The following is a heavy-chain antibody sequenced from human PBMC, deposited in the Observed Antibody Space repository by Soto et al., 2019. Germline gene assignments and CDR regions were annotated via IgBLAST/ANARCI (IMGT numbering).Heavy chain of an antibody. J-gene: IGHJ4*02. CDR2: IKTDGSIT. D-gene: IGHD2-15*01. V-gene: IGHV3-74*01. Sequence: EVQLVESGGGLVQPGGSLRLSCAASGFTFSNYWMHWVRQAPGKGLVWVSRIKTDGSITAYADSVKGRFTISRDNAQEMLDEQVSRLRVEDTAVDYCARVCFRSDGYNAHFDSWGQGTLVTVS. CDR3: ARVCFRSDGYNAHFDS. CDR1: GFTFSNYW.